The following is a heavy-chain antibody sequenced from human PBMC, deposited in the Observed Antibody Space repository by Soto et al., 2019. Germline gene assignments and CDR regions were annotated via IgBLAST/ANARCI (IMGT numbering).Heavy chain of an antibody. CDR2: VSNDGSSK. V-gene: IGHV3-30*18. Sequence: QVQLVESGGGVVQPGSSLRLSCAASGFSFSKYAMHWFRQASGEGLEWVEVVSNDGSSKYYGDSVKGRFTISRDNAQNTVYLQMTSLRPEDMAVYYCAKDHGEGDWRPFFGDWGKGTLVNVSS. CDR3: AKDHGEGDWRPFFGD. CDR1: GFSFSKYA. D-gene: IGHD1-1*01. J-gene: IGHJ4*02.